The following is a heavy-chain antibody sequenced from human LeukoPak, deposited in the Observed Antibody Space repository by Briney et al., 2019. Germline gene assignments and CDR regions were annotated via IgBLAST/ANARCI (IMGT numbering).Heavy chain of an antibody. CDR3: AKALQLSVDRSDYYY. Sequence: PGGSLRLSCATSGFTFSNFAMTWVRQAPGKGLEWVSTISDSGGTTYYADSVKGRFTISRDNSKNTLYLQMNSLRVEDTAVYYCAKALQLSVDRSDYYYWGQGTLVTVSS. V-gene: IGHV3-23*01. D-gene: IGHD3-22*01. CDR1: GFTFSNFA. CDR2: ISDSGGTT. J-gene: IGHJ4*02.